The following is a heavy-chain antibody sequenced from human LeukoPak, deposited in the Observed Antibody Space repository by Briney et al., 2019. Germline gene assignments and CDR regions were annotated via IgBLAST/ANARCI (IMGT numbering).Heavy chain of an antibody. J-gene: IGHJ4*02. CDR2: ISGSGGST. Sequence: GGSLRLSCAASGFTFSSYAMSWVRQAPGKGLEWVSAISGSGGSTYYADSVKGRFTISRDNSKNTLYLQMNSLRAEDTAVYYCAKRETAGSGRYSSGYYFDYWGQGTLVTVSS. V-gene: IGHV3-23*01. CDR3: AKRETAGSGRYSSGYYFDY. D-gene: IGHD6-19*01. CDR1: GFTFSSYA.